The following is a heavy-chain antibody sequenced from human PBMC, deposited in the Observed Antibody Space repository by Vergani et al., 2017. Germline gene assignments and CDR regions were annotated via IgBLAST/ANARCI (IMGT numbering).Heavy chain of an antibody. CDR3: ARHEMDYGGNSGSGVPLDY. CDR1: GCSISSSSYY. J-gene: IGHJ4*02. Sequence: QLQLQESGPGLVKPSETLSLTCTVSGCSISSSSYYWGWIRQPPGKGLEWIGSIYYSGSTYYNPSLKSRVTISVDTSKNQFSLKLSSVTAADTAVSYCARHEMDYGGNSGSGVPLDYWGQGTLVTVSS. V-gene: IGHV4-39*01. D-gene: IGHD4-23*01. CDR2: IYYSGST.